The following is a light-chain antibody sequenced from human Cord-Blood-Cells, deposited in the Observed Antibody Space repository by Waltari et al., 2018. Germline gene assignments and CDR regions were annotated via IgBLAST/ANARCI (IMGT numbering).Light chain of an antibody. CDR2: DAS. CDR1: QSVSSY. Sequence: EIVLTQSPATLSLSPGERATLSCRASQSVSSYLAWYKQEPGQAPMLLIYDASNRATGIPARFSGSGSGTDFTLTISSLEPEDFAVYYCQQRSNWPPLTFGGGTKVEIK. J-gene: IGKJ4*01. CDR3: QQRSNWPPLT. V-gene: IGKV3-11*01.